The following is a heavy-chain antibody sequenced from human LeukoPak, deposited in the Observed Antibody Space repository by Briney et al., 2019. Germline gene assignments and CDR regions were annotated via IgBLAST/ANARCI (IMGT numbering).Heavy chain of an antibody. CDR1: GFTFSSYS. CDR2: ISSSSSYI. J-gene: IGHJ4*02. V-gene: IGHV3-21*01. D-gene: IGHD1-26*01. Sequence: GGSLRLSCAASGFTFSSYSMNWVRQAPGKGLEWVSSISSSSSYIYYADSVKGRFTISRDNAKNSLYLQMNSLRAEDTAVYHCARTSGSYRNFDYWGQGTLVTVSS. CDR3: ARTSGSYRNFDY.